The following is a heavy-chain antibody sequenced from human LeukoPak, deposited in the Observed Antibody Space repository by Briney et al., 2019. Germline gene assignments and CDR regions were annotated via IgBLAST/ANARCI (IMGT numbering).Heavy chain of an antibody. J-gene: IGHJ4*02. CDR1: GFTFSSYG. CDR2: ISYDGSNK. V-gene: IGHV3-30*18. D-gene: IGHD6-6*01. CDR3: AKVGIAARPEGYYFDY. Sequence: GRSLRLSCAASGFTFSSYGMHWVRQAPGKGLEWVAVISYDGSNKYYADSVKGRFTISRDNSKNTLYLQMNSLGAEDTAVYYCAKVGIAARPEGYYFDYWGQGTLVTVSS.